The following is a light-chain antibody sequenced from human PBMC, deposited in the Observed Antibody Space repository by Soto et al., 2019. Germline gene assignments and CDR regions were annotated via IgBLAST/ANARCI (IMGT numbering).Light chain of an antibody. V-gene: IGKV1-17*01. Sequence: DIQMTQSPSSPSASVGDRVTITCRASQDIRIALDWYQQKPGKAPRRLIYASSSLQSGVPSRFSGSGSGTEFTLTISSRQPEDFATYFCLQHSNVPWAFGQGTKVDIK. CDR2: ASS. CDR1: QDIRIA. CDR3: LQHSNVPWA. J-gene: IGKJ1*01.